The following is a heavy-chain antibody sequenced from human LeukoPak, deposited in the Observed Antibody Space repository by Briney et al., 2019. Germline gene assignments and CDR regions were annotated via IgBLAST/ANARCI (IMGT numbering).Heavy chain of an antibody. Sequence: GGSLRLSCAASGFTFSSYSMNWVRQAPGKGLEWVSHISSSSSTIYYADSVKGRFTISRDNAKNSLYLQMNSLRAEDTAVYYCAAAIFGVVKTLNYWGQGTLVTVSS. J-gene: IGHJ4*02. V-gene: IGHV3-48*01. CDR1: GFTFSSYS. D-gene: IGHD3-3*01. CDR3: AAAIFGVVKTLNY. CDR2: ISSSSSTI.